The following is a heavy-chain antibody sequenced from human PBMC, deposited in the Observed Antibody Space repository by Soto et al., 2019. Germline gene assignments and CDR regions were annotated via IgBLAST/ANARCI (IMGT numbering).Heavy chain of an antibody. V-gene: IGHV4-34*01. Sequence: SETLSLTCAVYGGSFSGYYWSWIRQPPGKGLEWIGEINHSGSTNYNPSLKSRVTISVDTSKNQFSLKLSSVTAADTAVYYCARGVWYDILTGLYYFDYWGQGTLVTVSS. CDR1: GGSFSGYY. CDR2: INHSGST. J-gene: IGHJ4*02. CDR3: ARGVWYDILTGLYYFDY. D-gene: IGHD3-9*01.